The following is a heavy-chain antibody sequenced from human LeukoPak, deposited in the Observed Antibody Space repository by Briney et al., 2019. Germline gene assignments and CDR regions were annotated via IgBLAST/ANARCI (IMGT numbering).Heavy chain of an antibody. D-gene: IGHD6-13*01. CDR3: ARDEAAAGTVDY. J-gene: IGHJ4*02. CDR1: GFTFSSYA. CDR2: ISYDGSNK. V-gene: IGHV3-30*04. Sequence: PGRSLRLPCAASGFTFSSYAMHWVRQAPGKGLEWVAVISYDGSNKYYADSVKGRFTISRDNSKNTLYLQMNSLRAEDTAVYYCARDEAAAGTVDYWGQGTLVTVSS.